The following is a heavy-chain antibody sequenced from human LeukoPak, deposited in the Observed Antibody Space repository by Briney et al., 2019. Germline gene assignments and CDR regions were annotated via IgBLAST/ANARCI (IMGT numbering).Heavy chain of an antibody. Sequence: SETLSLTCTVSGGSISSSSYYWGWIRQPPGKGLEWIGSIYYSGSTYYNPSLKSRVTISVDTSKNQFSLKLSSVTAADTAVYYCARGDEYSSSSNFDYWGQEPWSPSPQ. CDR2: IYYSGST. CDR3: ARGDEYSSSSNFDY. CDR1: GGSISSSSYY. V-gene: IGHV4-39*01. D-gene: IGHD6-13*01. J-gene: IGHJ4*01.